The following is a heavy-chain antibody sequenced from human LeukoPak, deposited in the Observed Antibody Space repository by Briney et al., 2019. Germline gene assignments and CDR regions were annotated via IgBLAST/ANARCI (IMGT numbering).Heavy chain of an antibody. V-gene: IGHV3-7*01. J-gene: IGHJ2*01. CDR1: GFTFSSYW. D-gene: IGHD2-2*01. CDR2: IKQDGSEK. Sequence: QSGGSLRLSCAASGFTFSSYWMSWVRQAPGKGLEWVANIKQDGSEKYYVDSVKGRFTISRDNAKNSLYLQMNSLRAEDTAVYYCKCSSSRPSVSEYFDLWGRGTLVTVSS. CDR3: KCSSSRPSVSEYFDL.